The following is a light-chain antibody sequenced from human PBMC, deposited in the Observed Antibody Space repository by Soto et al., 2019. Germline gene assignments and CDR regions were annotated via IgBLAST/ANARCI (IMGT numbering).Light chain of an antibody. CDR3: CSFTSTLSRYV. Sequence: QSVLNQPASVFGSPGQSITISCTGNSSEIGANNYVSWYQFHPGKAPKLMIFDVSNRPSGVSNRFSGSKSGNTASLSISGLQAEDVSDYSSCSFTSTLSRYVVVTGTKVTVL. J-gene: IGLJ1*01. CDR2: DVS. V-gene: IGLV2-14*03. CDR1: SSEIGANNY.